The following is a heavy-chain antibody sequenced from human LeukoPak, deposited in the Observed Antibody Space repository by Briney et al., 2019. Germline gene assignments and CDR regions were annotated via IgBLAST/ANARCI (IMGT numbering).Heavy chain of an antibody. CDR1: GFTFSNYW. V-gene: IGHV3-7*01. CDR2: IKQDGSEK. Sequence: GGSLRLSCAASGFTFSNYWMSWVRQAPGKGLEWVANIKQDGSEKYYVDSVKGRFTISRDNAKNSLYLQMNSLRAEDTAVYYCAREGYDYDPPGCWGPGTLVTVSS. CDR3: AREGYDYDPPGC. J-gene: IGHJ4*02. D-gene: IGHD3-16*01.